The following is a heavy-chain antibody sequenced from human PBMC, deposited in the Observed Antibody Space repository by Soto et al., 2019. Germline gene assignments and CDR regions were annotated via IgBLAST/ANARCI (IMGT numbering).Heavy chain of an antibody. J-gene: IGHJ6*02. D-gene: IGHD3-16*01. V-gene: IGHV1-18*01. CDR2: INTYNGNT. CDR1: GYTFTRYG. CDR3: AMVDVYVTPSPQDV. Sequence: QVQLVQSGAEVKNPGASVKVSCKASGYTFTRYGIGWARQAPGQGLEWMGWINTYNGNTNYAQNVKGRVTRTTDTSTSTVYMELRRLRSNDTAIYYCAMVDVYVTPSPQDVWGQGTTVIVSS.